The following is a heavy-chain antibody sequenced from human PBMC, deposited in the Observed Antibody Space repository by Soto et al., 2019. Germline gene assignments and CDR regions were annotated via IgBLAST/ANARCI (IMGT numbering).Heavy chain of an antibody. CDR3: ANYCRSTSCLSGGLEH. CDR2: ISDDGSNK. D-gene: IGHD2-2*01. J-gene: IGHJ5*02. CDR1: GFTFSSYG. V-gene: IGHV3-30*18. Sequence: QVQLVESGGGVVQPGRSLRLSCAASGFTFSSYGMHWVRQAPGKGLEWVAVISDDGSNKYYADSVKGRFTISRDNSKNTLYLQMNSLRAEDTAVYYCANYCRSTSCLSGGLEHWGQGTLVTVSS.